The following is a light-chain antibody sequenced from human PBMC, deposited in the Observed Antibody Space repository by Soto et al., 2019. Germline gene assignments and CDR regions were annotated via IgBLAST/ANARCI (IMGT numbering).Light chain of an antibody. Sequence: SVLTQPASVSGSPGQSITISCTGTISDIATYAYVSWYQQHPGKAPKLIIYEVSNRPSGVSNRFSGSKSGNTASLTISGLQAEDEADYYCNSYVGSNNYVFGTGTKVTVL. CDR3: NSYVGSNNYV. V-gene: IGLV2-14*01. J-gene: IGLJ1*01. CDR1: ISDIATYAY. CDR2: EVS.